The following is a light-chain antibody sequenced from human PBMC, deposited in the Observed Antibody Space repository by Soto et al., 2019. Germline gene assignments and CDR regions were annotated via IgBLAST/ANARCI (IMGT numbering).Light chain of an antibody. CDR3: LHLNSYSPDT. CDR2: AAS. V-gene: IGKV1-9*01. Sequence: DIQLTQSPSFLSASVGDRVTITCRASQGISSYLAWYQQKPGTAPKLLIFAASTLQNGVPSRFXGSGSGTEFTLTISSLQPEDFATYYCLHLNSYSPDTFGPGTKVDIK. CDR1: QGISSY. J-gene: IGKJ3*01.